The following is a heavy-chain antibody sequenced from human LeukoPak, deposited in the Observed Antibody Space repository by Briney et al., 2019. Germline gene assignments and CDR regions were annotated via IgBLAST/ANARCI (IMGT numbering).Heavy chain of an antibody. CDR1: GDTFTGYY. CDR3: ARAYCSAGDCYEFDY. Sequence: ASVKVSCKTSGDTFTGYYIQCVRQAPGQGLEWMGWINPNNGGTNYAQKFHGRVTMTRDTSISTAYMELSRLTSDDTAMYYCARAYCSAGDCYEFDYWGQVTLVTVSS. J-gene: IGHJ4*02. D-gene: IGHD2-15*01. V-gene: IGHV1-2*02. CDR2: INPNNGGT.